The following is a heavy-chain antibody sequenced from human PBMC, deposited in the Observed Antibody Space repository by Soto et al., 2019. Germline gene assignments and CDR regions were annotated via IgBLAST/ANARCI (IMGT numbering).Heavy chain of an antibody. Sequence: PSETLSLTCTVSGGSISSSSSYWGWIRQPPGKGLEWVGSIYYLGNTYYNPSLGGRVSISVDTSKNHFSLKLKSVTAADTAVYYCARVHNERAKVVRGYSGYDLVGPSRVFDYWGQGTLVTVSS. V-gene: IGHV4-39*02. CDR2: IYYLGNT. CDR3: ARVHNERAKVVRGYSGYDLVGPSRVFDY. D-gene: IGHD5-12*01. J-gene: IGHJ4*02. CDR1: GGSISSSSSY.